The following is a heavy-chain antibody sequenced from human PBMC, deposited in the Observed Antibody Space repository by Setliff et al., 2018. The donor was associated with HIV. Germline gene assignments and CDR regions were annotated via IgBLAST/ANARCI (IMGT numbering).Heavy chain of an antibody. Sequence: GGSLRLSCAAFGFTFNSYWMSWVRQAPGKGLELVANINEDGSEKYYVGSVKGRFTISRDSAKNSLYLQMNSLRAEDTAIYYGARAYNVYDYRSDSSGYDYWGQGTLVTVSS. CDR3: ARAYNVYDYRSDSSGYDY. CDR2: INEDGSEK. D-gene: IGHD3-22*01. V-gene: IGHV3-7*01. CDR1: GFTFNSYW. J-gene: IGHJ4*02.